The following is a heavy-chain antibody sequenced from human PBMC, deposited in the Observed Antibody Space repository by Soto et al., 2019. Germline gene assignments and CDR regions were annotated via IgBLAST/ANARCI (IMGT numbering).Heavy chain of an antibody. CDR2: INPKNGGT. CDR3: ASGKKQQLDGALDY. V-gene: IGHV1-2*04. CDR1: GYTFTDYY. D-gene: IGHD6-13*01. Sequence: QVQLVQSGAEVKKPEASVKVSCKTSGYTFTDYYLHWVRQAPGQGLEWMGWINPKNGGTNYAQKFQGWVTMTRDTSISTAYMKLSRLRSDETAVYYCASGKKQQLDGALDYWGQGTLVIVSS. J-gene: IGHJ4*02.